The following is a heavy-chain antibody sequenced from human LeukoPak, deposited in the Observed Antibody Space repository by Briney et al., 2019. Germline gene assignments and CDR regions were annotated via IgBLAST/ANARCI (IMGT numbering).Heavy chain of an antibody. CDR2: ISSDSGTK. CDR1: GCIFSSYN. CDR3: TREPLHIVLRFPRTESSDWYLDY. D-gene: IGHD3-3*01. J-gene: IGHJ4*02. Sequence: GGSLRLSCGASGCIFSSYNMNWIRQPPGKGLEWVSYISSDSGTKYYAGSVKGRFTVSRDNAKTSVYLQMNSLRAEDTAVYYCTREPLHIVLRFPRTESSDWYLDYWGQGILVTVSS. V-gene: IGHV3-48*01.